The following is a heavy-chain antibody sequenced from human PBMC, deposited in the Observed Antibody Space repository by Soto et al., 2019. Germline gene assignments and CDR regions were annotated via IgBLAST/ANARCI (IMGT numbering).Heavy chain of an antibody. J-gene: IGHJ6*02. Sequence: GASVKVSCKASGYNFTNYHIHWVRQAPGQGLEWMGWISSYTGNTYYQHSANTEYAQKFQGRVSLTTDTSTTTAYLELRGLRSDDTAVYYCARGSSPYYDVYYYYGMDVWGQGTTVTV. V-gene: IGHV1-18*04. D-gene: IGHD1-26*01. CDR2: ISSYTGNTYYQHSANT. CDR1: GYNFTNYH. CDR3: ARGSSPYYDVYYYYGMDV.